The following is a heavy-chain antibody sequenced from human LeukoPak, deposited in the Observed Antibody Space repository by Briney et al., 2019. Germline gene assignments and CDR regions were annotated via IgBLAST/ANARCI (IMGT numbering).Heavy chain of an antibody. CDR2: INPNSGGT. J-gene: IGHJ4*02. CDR3: ASVGVLEEEIVTITD. V-gene: IGHV1-2*02. Sequence: AASVKVSCKASGYAFTGYYMHWVRQAPGQGLEWMGWINPNSGGTNYAQKFQGRVTMTRDTSISTAYMELSRLRSDDTAVYYCASVGVLEEEIVTITDWGQGTLVTVSS. D-gene: IGHD5-24*01. CDR1: GYAFTGYY.